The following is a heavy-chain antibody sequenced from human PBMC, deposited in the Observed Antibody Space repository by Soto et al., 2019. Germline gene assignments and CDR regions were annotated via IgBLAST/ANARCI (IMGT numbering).Heavy chain of an antibody. V-gene: IGHV4-34*01. CDR2: INHSGST. CDR1: DGSFSGYY. Sequence: PSETLSLTCSVYDGSFSGYYWSWIRQPPGKGLEWIGEINHSGSTNYNPSLKSRVTISVDTSKNQFSLKLSSVTAADTAVYYCAILHYDILTGYYSPFDYWGQGTLVTVSS. J-gene: IGHJ4*02. CDR3: AILHYDILTGYYSPFDY. D-gene: IGHD3-9*01.